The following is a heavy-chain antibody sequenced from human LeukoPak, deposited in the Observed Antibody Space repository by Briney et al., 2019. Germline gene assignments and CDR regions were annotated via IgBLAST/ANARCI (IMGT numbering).Heavy chain of an antibody. CDR3: ARDLRYYDSSGRGGDAFDI. V-gene: IGHV3-11*01. CDR1: GFTFSDYY. D-gene: IGHD3-22*01. J-gene: IGHJ3*02. Sequence: PGGSLRLSCAASGFTFSDYYMSWIRQAPGKGLEWLSYIGSSNTIYSADSVKGRFTISRDNAKNSLYLQMNSLRAEDTALYYCARDLRYYDSSGRGGDAFDIWGQGTMVTVSS. CDR2: IGSSNTI.